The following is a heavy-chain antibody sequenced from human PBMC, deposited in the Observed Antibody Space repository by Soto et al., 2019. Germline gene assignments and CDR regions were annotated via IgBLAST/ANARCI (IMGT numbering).Heavy chain of an antibody. J-gene: IGHJ5*02. V-gene: IGHV4-31*03. CDR2: IYYSGTT. CDR3: ARHLVLEWFGEGGGENNWFDP. CDR1: GGAITSGGYS. D-gene: IGHD3-10*01. Sequence: SETLSLTCTVSGGAITSGGYSWSWIRQHPGKGLEWIGYIYYSGTTYYNPSLKSRATISVDTSKNQFSLKVTYVTAADTAMYYCARHLVLEWFGEGGGENNWFDPWGQGALVTVSS.